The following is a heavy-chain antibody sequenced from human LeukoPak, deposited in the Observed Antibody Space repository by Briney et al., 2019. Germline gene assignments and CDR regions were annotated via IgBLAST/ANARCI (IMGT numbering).Heavy chain of an antibody. CDR2: IYTSGST. J-gene: IGHJ4*02. D-gene: IGHD6-13*01. Sequence: TPSETLSLTCTVSGGSISSYYWSWIRQPAGRGLEWIGRIYTSGSTNYNPSLKSRVTMSVDTSKNQFSLKLSSVTAADTAVYYCATSHIAAAGFDYWGQGTLVTVSS. CDR1: GGSISSYY. V-gene: IGHV4-4*07. CDR3: ATSHIAAAGFDY.